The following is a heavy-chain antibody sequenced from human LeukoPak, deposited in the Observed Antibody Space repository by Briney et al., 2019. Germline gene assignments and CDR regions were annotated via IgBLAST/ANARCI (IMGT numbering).Heavy chain of an antibody. J-gene: IGHJ6*02. Sequence: ASVKVSCKASDYTFTSYGISWVRQAPGQGLEWMGWISAYNGNTNYAQKLQGRVTMTTDTSTSTAYMELRSLGSDDTAVYYCARHYYYYYGMDVWGQGTTVTVSS. V-gene: IGHV1-18*01. CDR2: ISAYNGNT. CDR1: DYTFTSYG. CDR3: ARHYYYYYGMDV.